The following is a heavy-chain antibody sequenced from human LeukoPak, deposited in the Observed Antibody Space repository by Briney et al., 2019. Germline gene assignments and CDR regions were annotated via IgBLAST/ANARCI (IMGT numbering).Heavy chain of an antibody. J-gene: IGHJ3*02. CDR1: GLTFSSYA. Sequence: GGSLRLSCAASGLTFSSYAMSWVRQAPGKGLEWVLVIYSGGSTYYADFVKGRFTISRDNSKNTLYLQMNSLTAEDTAVYYCAREFWSGGSRGAFDIWGQGTMVTVSS. CDR2: IYSGGST. V-gene: IGHV3-53*01. CDR3: AREFWSGGSRGAFDI. D-gene: IGHD2-15*01.